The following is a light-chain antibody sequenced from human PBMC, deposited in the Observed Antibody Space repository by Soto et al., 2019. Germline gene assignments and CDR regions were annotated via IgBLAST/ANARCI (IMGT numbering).Light chain of an antibody. CDR1: QSMSTY. V-gene: IGKV1-39*01. J-gene: IGKJ4*01. Sequence: DLQMTQSPSSLSASVGDRVTITCRASQSMSTYLNWFQQKPGKAPKVLIYGASSLQSGVPSRFSGSASRTDVTLTNSSLQPQDVATDYCQQRYNSPLTSGGGTKVEIK. CDR3: QQRYNSPLT. CDR2: GAS.